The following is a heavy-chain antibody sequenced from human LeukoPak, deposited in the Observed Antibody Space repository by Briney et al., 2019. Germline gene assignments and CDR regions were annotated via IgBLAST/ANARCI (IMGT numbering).Heavy chain of an antibody. CDR2: IWYDGNNK. J-gene: IGHJ4*02. Sequence: GRSLRLSCAASGFTFSSYAMHWVRQAPGKGLEWVALIWYDGNNKYYTDSVKGRLTISRDNSKNTLYLQMNSLRAEDTAIYYCAREGPRGNSQFDYWGQGTLVTVSS. V-gene: IGHV3-33*08. CDR3: AREGPRGNSQFDY. D-gene: IGHD2/OR15-2a*01. CDR1: GFTFSSYA.